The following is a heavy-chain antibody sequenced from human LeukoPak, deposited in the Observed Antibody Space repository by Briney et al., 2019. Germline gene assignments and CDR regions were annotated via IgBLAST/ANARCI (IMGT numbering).Heavy chain of an antibody. CDR1: GGSISSSSYY. CDR3: ARRNKYDFWSGYHSRGFDP. CDR2: IYYSGST. Sequence: PSETLSLTCTVSGGSISSSSYYWGWIRQPPGKGLEWIGIIYYSGSTNYNPSLKSRVTISVDTSKNQFSLKLSSVTAADTAVYYCARRNKYDFWSGYHSRGFDPWGQGTLVTVSS. V-gene: IGHV4-39*07. D-gene: IGHD3-3*01. J-gene: IGHJ5*02.